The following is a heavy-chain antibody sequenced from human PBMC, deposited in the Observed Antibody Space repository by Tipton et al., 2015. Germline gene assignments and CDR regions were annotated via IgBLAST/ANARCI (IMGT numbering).Heavy chain of an antibody. V-gene: IGHV3-23*04. D-gene: IGHD2-15*01. CDR2: ISGSGGST. CDR1: GFTFSSYA. J-gene: IGHJ4*02. CDR3: AKDGLVQGARLILTPILTFFDY. Sequence: VQLVQSGGGVVQPGRSLRLSCAASGFTFSSYAMSWVRQAPGKGLEWVSGISGSGGSTYYADSVKGRFTISRDNSKNTLYFQMNSLRAEDTAVYYCAKDGLVQGARLILTPILTFFDYWGQGTLVTVSS.